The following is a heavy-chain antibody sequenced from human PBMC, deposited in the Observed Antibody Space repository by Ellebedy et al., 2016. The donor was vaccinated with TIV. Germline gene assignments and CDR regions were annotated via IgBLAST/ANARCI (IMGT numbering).Heavy chain of an antibody. CDR2: INHSGST. V-gene: IGHV4-34*01. CDR3: ALAEDYYYDSSGYYPGFDY. J-gene: IGHJ4*02. D-gene: IGHD3-22*01. CDR1: GGSFSGYY. Sequence: SETLSLXCAVYGGSFSGYYWSWIHQPPGKGLEWIGEINHSGSTNYNPSLKSRVTISVDTSKNQFSLKLSSVTAADTAVYYCALAEDYYYDSSGYYPGFDYWGQGTLVTVSS.